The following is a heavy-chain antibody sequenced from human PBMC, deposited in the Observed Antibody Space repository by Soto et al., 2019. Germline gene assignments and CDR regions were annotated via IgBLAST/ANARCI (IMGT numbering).Heavy chain of an antibody. Sequence: ASVKVSCKASGYTFTDYYIHWVRQAPGQGLEWMGWINPNSGGTNYAQNSQGRVIMTTDTSISTVHMELSRLRSDDTAVYYCARDSRYGSGSYDAFDTWGQGTMVTVSS. J-gene: IGHJ3*02. CDR1: GYTFTDYY. V-gene: IGHV1-2*02. D-gene: IGHD3-10*01. CDR2: INPNSGGT. CDR3: ARDSRYGSGSYDAFDT.